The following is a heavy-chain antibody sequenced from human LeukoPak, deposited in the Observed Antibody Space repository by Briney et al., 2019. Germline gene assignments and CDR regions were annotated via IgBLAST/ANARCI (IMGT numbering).Heavy chain of an antibody. D-gene: IGHD2-21*01. Sequence: GGSLRLSCAASGFSFSGFGMNWVRQAPGKGLEWISYIGSSGSAGGNIYYAVSAKGRFTISRDNAKDSLFLQMNSLQDADTAVYYCARASTPYFTFFIDGWGKASTLT. CDR1: GFSFSGFG. V-gene: IGHV3-48*02. J-gene: IGHJ6*03. CDR3: ARASTPYFTFFIDG. CDR2: IGSSGSAGGNI.